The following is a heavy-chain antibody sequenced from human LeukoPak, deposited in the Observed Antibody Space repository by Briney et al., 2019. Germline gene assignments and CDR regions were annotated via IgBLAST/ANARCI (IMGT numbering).Heavy chain of an antibody. CDR1: GYTLTELS. J-gene: IGHJ4*02. CDR3: ATVAMIVVGPLGYFDY. Sequence: ASVKVSCKVSGYTLTELSMHWVRQAPGKGLEWMGGFDPEDGETIYAHKFQGRVTMTEDTSTDTAYMELSSLRSEDTAVYYCATVAMIVVGPLGYFDYWGQGTLVTVSS. V-gene: IGHV1-24*01. CDR2: FDPEDGET. D-gene: IGHD3-22*01.